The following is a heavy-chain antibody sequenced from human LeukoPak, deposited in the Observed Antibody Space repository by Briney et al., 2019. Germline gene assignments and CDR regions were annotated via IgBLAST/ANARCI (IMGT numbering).Heavy chain of an antibody. CDR1: GGPISSYY. D-gene: IGHD3-10*01. V-gene: IGHV4-34*01. CDR3: ATTRITMVRGADYGMDV. CDR2: INHSGST. Sequence: PSETLSLTCTVSGGPISSYYWSWIRQPPGKGLEWIGEINHSGSTNYNPSLKSRVTISVDTSKNQFSLKLSSVTAADTAVYYCATTRITMVRGADYGMDVWGQGTTVTVSS. J-gene: IGHJ6*02.